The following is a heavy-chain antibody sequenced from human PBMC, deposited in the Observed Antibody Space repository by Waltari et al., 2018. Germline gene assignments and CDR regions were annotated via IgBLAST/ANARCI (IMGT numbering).Heavy chain of an antibody. CDR1: GFTFSSYV. V-gene: IGHV3-23*01. CDR3: AKDRTGPYSITALDS. J-gene: IGHJ4*02. CDR2: ISGSGGTT. D-gene: IGHD4-4*01. Sequence: EVQLLESGGGLIQPGGSLRLSCVASGFTFSSYVMSWVRQAPGKGLEWVSAISGSGGTTYYADSVKGRFTISRDNSKNTVYPQMNSLRAEDTAVYYCAKDRTGPYSITALDSWGQGTLVTVSS.